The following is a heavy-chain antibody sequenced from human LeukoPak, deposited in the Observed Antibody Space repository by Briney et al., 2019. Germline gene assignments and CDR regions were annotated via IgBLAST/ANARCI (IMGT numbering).Heavy chain of an antibody. CDR2: IDSDGSTA. V-gene: IGHV3-74*01. J-gene: IGHJ5*02. CDR3: TKSNWFDP. Sequence: GGSLRLSCAASGFTFSDYYMSWIRQAPGKGLEWVAGIDSDGSTANYADSVKGRFTISRDNAKNTLYLQMNTLRAEDTAVYYCTKSNWFDPWGQGTLVTVSS. CDR1: GFTFSDYY.